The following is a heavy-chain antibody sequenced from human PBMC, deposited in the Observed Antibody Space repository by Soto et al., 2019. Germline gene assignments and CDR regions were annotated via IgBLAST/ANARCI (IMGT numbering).Heavy chain of an antibody. CDR3: AKDAVSYNGKWDWFDS. CDR1: RFIFSDYA. V-gene: IGHV3-23*01. D-gene: IGHD1-26*01. Sequence: DVQLLESGGGLVQPGGSLTLSCAASRFIFSDYAMNWVRQAPGKGLEWVSSIGGGNTDRYYADSVKGRFIISRDNSKNTRYLQMNSLRDEDPAVYYCAKDAVSYNGKWDWFDSWGQGTLVTVSS. J-gene: IGHJ5*01. CDR2: IGGGNTDR.